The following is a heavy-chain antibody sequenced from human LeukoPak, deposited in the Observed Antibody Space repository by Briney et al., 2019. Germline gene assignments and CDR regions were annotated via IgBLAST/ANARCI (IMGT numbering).Heavy chain of an antibody. J-gene: IGHJ4*02. D-gene: IGHD6-19*01. CDR1: GFTFDDYA. CDR2: ISWNSGSI. CDR3: AKDHQWLAVFDY. Sequence: GGSLRLSCAASGFTFDDYAMHWVPQAPGKGLEWVSGISWNSGSIGYADSVKGRFTISRDNAKNSLYLQMNSLRAEDTALYYCAKDHQWLAVFDYWGRGTLVTVSS. V-gene: IGHV3-9*01.